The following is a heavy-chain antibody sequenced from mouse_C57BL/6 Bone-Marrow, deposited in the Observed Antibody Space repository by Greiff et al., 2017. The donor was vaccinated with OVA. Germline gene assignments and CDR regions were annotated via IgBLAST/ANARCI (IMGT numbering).Heavy chain of an antibody. CDR2: ISNGGGST. CDR3: ASPYGNYGWAWFAY. V-gene: IGHV5-12*01. Sequence: EVQGVESGGGLVQPGGSLKLSCAASGFTFSDYYMYWVRQTPEKRLEWVAYISNGGGSTYYPATVKGRFTISRDNAKNTLYLQMSRLKSEDTAMYYCASPYGNYGWAWFAYWGQGTLVTVSA. J-gene: IGHJ3*01. D-gene: IGHD2-1*01. CDR1: GFTFSDYY.